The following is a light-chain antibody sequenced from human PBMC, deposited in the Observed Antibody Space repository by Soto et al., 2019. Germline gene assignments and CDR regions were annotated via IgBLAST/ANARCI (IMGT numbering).Light chain of an antibody. CDR2: AAS. Sequence: DIQMTQSPSSLSASVGDRVTITCRASQSISIFLNWYQQRPGKAPKLLIYAASSLQSGVPSRFSGSGSGTDFTLTISSLQPEDVATYYCQQTYNTLPYTFGQGTKLEIK. J-gene: IGKJ2*01. CDR3: QQTYNTLPYT. V-gene: IGKV1-39*01. CDR1: QSISIF.